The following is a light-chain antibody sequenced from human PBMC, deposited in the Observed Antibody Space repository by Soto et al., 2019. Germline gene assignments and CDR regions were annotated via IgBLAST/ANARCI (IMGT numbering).Light chain of an antibody. V-gene: IGLV1-44*01. CDR2: SND. J-gene: IGLJ7*01. CDR1: SSNIGSNT. CDR3: AAWDDSLNGAM. Sequence: QSVLTQSPSASGTPGQRVTISCSGSSSNIGSNTVSWYQQLPGTAPKLLIYSNDQRPSGVPDRFSGSKSGTSASLAISGLQSVDEADYYCAAWDDSLNGAMFGGGTQLTVL.